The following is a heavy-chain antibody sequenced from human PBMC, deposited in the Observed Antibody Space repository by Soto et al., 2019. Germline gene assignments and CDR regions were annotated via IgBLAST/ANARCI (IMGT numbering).Heavy chain of an antibody. CDR3: ARATYDFWSGYYGFGYYYSGMDV. Sequence: ETLYHTCAVSGGSISSSNWWSCVRRAPGKGLEWIGEIYHSGSTNYNPSLKSRVTISVDKSKSQFSLKLSSVTAADTAVYYCARATYDFWSGYYGFGYYYSGMDVWGQGTTVTVSS. CDR2: IYHSGST. V-gene: IGHV4-4*02. D-gene: IGHD3-3*01. CDR1: GGSISSSNW. J-gene: IGHJ6*02.